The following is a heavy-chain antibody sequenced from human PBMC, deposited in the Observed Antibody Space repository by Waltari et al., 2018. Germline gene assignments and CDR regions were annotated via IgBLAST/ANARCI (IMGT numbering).Heavy chain of an antibody. J-gene: IGHJ4*02. Sequence: EVQLVESGGGLIQPGGSLRLPCAASGFTVSTNYMTWVRQAPGKGREWLSCIYRGGSTYYADSVKGRCTSSRDNSKSTLYLQMNSLRAEDTAVYYCARDPSGSYPGDYWGQGTLVTVSS. CDR1: GFTVSTNY. CDR2: IYRGGST. CDR3: ARDPSGSYPGDY. D-gene: IGHD1-26*01. V-gene: IGHV3-53*01.